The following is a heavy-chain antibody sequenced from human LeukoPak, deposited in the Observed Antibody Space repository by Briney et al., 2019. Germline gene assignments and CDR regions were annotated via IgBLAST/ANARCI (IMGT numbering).Heavy chain of an antibody. D-gene: IGHD3-3*01. V-gene: IGHV3-30*06. CDR1: GFTFTSYV. CDR2: VSYDVSHQ. Sequence: GRSLRLSRAVSGFTFTSYVIHWVRQAPGKGLEWVAVVSYDVSHQDYADSVKGRFSISRDNSKNTLHLQMNSLRPEDTAVYSCARVPDALRYLEWGDYMDVWGKGTTVTVSS. CDR3: ARVPDALRYLEWGDYMDV. J-gene: IGHJ6*03.